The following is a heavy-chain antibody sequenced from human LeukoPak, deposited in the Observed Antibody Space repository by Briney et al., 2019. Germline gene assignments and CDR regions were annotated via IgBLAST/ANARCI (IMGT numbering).Heavy chain of an antibody. CDR1: GXTFGDYD. V-gene: IGHV3-43*02. Sequence: GGSLRLSCAASGXTFGDYDMHWVRQAPGKGLEWVSLIRADGATTRYTDFVKGRFTISRDNSKDSLYLQMNSLRTEDTALYYCARDNTGSYEYWGQGTLVTVSP. D-gene: IGHD1-26*01. CDR2: IRADGATT. CDR3: ARDNTGSYEY. J-gene: IGHJ4*02.